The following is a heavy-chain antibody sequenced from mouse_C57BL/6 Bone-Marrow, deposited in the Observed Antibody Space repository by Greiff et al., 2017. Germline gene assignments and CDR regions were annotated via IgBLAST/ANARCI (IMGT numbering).Heavy chain of an antibody. CDR1: GFTFSSYA. CDR2: ISDGGSYT. V-gene: IGHV5-4*01. Sequence: EVKLQESGGGLVKPGGSLKLSCAASGFTFSSYAMSWVRQTPEKRLEWVATISDGGSYTYYPDNVKGRFTISRDNAKNNLYLQMSHLKSEDTAMYYCARDPPFTMDYWGQGTSVTVSS. CDR3: ARDPPFTMDY. J-gene: IGHJ4*01.